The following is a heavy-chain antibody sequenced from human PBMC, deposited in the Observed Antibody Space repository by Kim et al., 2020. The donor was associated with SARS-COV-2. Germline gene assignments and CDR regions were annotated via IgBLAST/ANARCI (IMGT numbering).Heavy chain of an antibody. D-gene: IGHD5-18*01. CDR2: ISSSSSYI. CDR3: AREYDTAMGNGYGMDV. CDR1: GFTFSSYS. V-gene: IGHV3-21*01. J-gene: IGHJ6*02. Sequence: GGSLRLSCAASGFTFSSYSMNWVRQAPGKGLEWVSSISSSSSYIYYADSVKGRFTISRDNAKNSLYLQMNSLRAEDTAVYYCAREYDTAMGNGYGMDVWGQGTTVTVSS.